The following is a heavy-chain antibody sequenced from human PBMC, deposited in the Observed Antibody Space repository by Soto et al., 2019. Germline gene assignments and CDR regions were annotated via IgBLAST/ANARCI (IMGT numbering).Heavy chain of an antibody. J-gene: IGHJ4*02. CDR2: ISGSGGST. D-gene: IGHD6-19*01. Sequence: EVQLLESGGGLVQPGGSLRLSCAASGFTFSSYAMSWVRQAPGKGLEWVSAISGSGGSTYYADSVKGRFTISRDNSKNTLYLQMNSLRAEDTAVYYCASRPTGANNGYSSPGGDWGQGTLVTVSS. V-gene: IGHV3-23*01. CDR1: GFTFSSYA. CDR3: ASRPTGANNGYSSPGGD.